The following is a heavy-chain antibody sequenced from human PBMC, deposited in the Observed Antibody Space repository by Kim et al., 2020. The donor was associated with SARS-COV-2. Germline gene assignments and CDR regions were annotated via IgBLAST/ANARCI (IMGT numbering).Heavy chain of an antibody. Sequence: SETLSLTCTVSGGSVSSGSYYWSWIRQPPGKGLEWIGYIYYSGSTNYNPSLKSRVTISADTSKNQFSLKLSSVTAADTAVYYCARVPGAAIFGVVIVRGGMDVWGQGTTVTVSS. CDR1: GGSVSSGSYY. D-gene: IGHD3-3*01. CDR2: IYYSGST. V-gene: IGHV4-61*01. CDR3: ARVPGAAIFGVVIVRGGMDV. J-gene: IGHJ6*02.